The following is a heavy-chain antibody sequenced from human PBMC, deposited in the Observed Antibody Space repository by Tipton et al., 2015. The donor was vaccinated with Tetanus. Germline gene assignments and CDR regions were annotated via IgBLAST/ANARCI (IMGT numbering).Heavy chain of an antibody. CDR1: RASMNSYY. V-gene: IGHV4-4*07. CDR3: ARVRRGGSGGGCYSSFDP. Sequence: TLSLTCTVSRASMNSYYWTWIRHSTGKGLEWIGRIYPAGGTNYNPSLQSRVTMSVDTSKNQCSLNLTSVTAAGTAVYYCARVRRGGSGGGCYSSFDPWGQGSLVIVSS. J-gene: IGHJ5*02. CDR2: IYPAGGT. D-gene: IGHD2-15*01.